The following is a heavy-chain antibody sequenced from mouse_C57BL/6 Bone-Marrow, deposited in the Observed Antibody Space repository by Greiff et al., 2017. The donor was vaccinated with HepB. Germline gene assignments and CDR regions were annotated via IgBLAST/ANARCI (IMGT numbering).Heavy chain of an antibody. D-gene: IGHD1-2*01. CDR2: INPYNGGT. CDR1: GYTFTDYY. J-gene: IGHJ4*01. CDR3: ARPSHYYGYFPY. Sequence: EVQLQQSGPVLVKPGASVKMSCKASGYTFTDYYMNWVKQSHGKSLEWIGVINPYNGGTSYNQKFKGKATLTVDKSSSTAYMELNSLTSEDSAVYYCARPSHYYGYFPYWGQGTSVTVSS. V-gene: IGHV1-19*01.